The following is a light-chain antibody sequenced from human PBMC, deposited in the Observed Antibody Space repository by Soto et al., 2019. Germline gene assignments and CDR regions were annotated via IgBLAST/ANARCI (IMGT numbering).Light chain of an antibody. CDR3: SSYAGSKGV. CDR1: SSDVGGYNY. V-gene: IGLV2-8*01. J-gene: IGLJ1*01. CDR2: EVS. Sequence: QSVLTQPPSASGSPQRSVTISCTGTSSDVGGYNYVSWYQQHPGKAPKLMIYEVSKRPSGVPDRFSGSKSGNTASLTVSGLQAEDEADYYCSSYAGSKGVFGTGTKLTVL.